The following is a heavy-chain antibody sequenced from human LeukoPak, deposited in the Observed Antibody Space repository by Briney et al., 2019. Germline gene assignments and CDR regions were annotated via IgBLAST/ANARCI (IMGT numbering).Heavy chain of an antibody. D-gene: IGHD2-15*01. Sequence: GGSLRLSCAASGFTFSSYAMSWVRQAPGKGLEWVSAISGSGGSTYYADSVKGRFTISRDNSKNTLYLQMNSRRAEDTAVYYCAKDRKDIVVVVAATLGRWGQGTLVTVSS. CDR2: ISGSGGST. CDR3: AKDRKDIVVVVAATLGR. J-gene: IGHJ4*02. V-gene: IGHV3-23*01. CDR1: GFTFSSYA.